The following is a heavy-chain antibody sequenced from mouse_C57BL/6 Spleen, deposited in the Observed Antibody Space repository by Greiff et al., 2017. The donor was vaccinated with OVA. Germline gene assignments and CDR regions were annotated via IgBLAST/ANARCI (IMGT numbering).Heavy chain of an antibody. CDR3: ARSTVVATDY. D-gene: IGHD1-1*01. Sequence: VQLQESGAELVKPGASVKISCKASGYAFSSYWMNWVKQRPGKGLEWIGQIYPGDGDTNYNGKFKGQATLTADKSSSTAYMQLSSLTSEDSAVYFCARSTVVATDYWGQGTTLTVAS. CDR2: IYPGDGDT. V-gene: IGHV1-80*01. J-gene: IGHJ2*01. CDR1: GYAFSSYW.